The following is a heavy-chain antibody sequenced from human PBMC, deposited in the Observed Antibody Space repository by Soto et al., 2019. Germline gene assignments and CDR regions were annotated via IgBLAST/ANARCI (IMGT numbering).Heavy chain of an antibody. CDR1: GYSFTSYW. CDR2: IYPGDSDT. V-gene: IGHV5-51*01. Sequence: GESLKISCKGSGYSFTSYWIGWVRQMPGKGLEWMGIIYPGDSDTRYSPSFQGQVTISADKSISTAYLQWSSLKASDTAMYYCARALGSSSWSTRWFDPWGQRTLVTVSS. CDR3: ARALGSSSWSTRWFDP. J-gene: IGHJ5*02. D-gene: IGHD6-13*01.